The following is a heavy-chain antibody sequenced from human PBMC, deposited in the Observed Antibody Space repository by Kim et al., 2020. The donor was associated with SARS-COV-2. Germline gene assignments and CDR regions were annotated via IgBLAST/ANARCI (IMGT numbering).Heavy chain of an antibody. D-gene: IGHD4-17*01. V-gene: IGHV5-10-1*01. J-gene: IGHJ4*02. CDR2: IDPSDSYT. Sequence: GESLKISCKGSGYSFTSYWISWVRQMPGKGLEWMGRIDPSDSYTNYSPSFQGHVTISADKSISTAYLQWSSLKASDTAMYYCARRAEYGGAGEAYFDYWGQGTLVTVSS. CDR1: GYSFTSYW. CDR3: ARRAEYGGAGEAYFDY.